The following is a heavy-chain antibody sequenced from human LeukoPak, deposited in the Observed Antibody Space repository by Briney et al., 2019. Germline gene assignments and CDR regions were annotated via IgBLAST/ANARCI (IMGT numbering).Heavy chain of an antibody. J-gene: IGHJ3*01. CDR1: GYTFTNYY. CDR3: ARGGVSRAAFDL. V-gene: IGHV1-46*01. D-gene: IGHD3-16*01. Sequence: GASVKVSCKASGYTFTNYYLHWVRQAPGQGLAWMGIINPSGDTTRYVEKFQGRVTMTRDTSASTVYMELSSLRSEDTAVYYCARGGVSRAAFDLWGQGTMVTVSS. CDR2: INPSGDTT.